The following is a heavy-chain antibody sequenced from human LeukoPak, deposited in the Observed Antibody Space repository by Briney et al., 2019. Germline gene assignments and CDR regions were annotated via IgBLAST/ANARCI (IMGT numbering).Heavy chain of an antibody. CDR2: IIPIFGTA. Sequence: ASVKVSCEASGGTFSSYAISWVRQAPGQGLEWMGGIIPIFGTANYAQKFQGRVTITADESTSTAYMELSSLRSEDTAVYYCARAGVGLVATTKNPWAAFDYWGQGTLVTVSS. CDR3: ARAGVGLVATTKNPWAAFDY. V-gene: IGHV1-69*13. J-gene: IGHJ4*02. CDR1: GGTFSSYA. D-gene: IGHD5-24*01.